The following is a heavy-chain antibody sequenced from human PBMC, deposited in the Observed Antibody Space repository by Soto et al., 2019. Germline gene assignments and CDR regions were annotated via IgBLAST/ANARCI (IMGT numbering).Heavy chain of an antibody. D-gene: IGHD3-22*01. J-gene: IGHJ5*02. CDR1: GASISSGDYY. Sequence: QVQLQESGPGLVKPSQTLSLTCSVSGASISSGDYYWSWIRQHPGKGLEWIGYIYDSGSTYYNPSLKSQATISVDTSKNQFSLKLSSVTAADTAVYYCASIYDSSGYYYGNNWFDPWGQGTLVTVSS. V-gene: IGHV4-31*01. CDR3: ASIYDSSGYYYGNNWFDP. CDR2: IYDSGST.